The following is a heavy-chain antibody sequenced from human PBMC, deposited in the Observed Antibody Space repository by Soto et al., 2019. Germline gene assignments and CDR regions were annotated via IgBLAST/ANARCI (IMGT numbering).Heavy chain of an antibody. D-gene: IGHD6-19*01. CDR2: INPSGGST. Sequence: ASVKVSCKASGYTFTSYYMHWVRQAPGQGLEWMGIINPSGGSTSYAQKFQGRVTMTRDTSTSTVYMELSSLRSEDTAVYYCAKVIDERYSSNYGMDVWGQGTTVTVSS. CDR1: GYTFTSYY. J-gene: IGHJ6*02. CDR3: AKVIDERYSSNYGMDV. V-gene: IGHV1-46*01.